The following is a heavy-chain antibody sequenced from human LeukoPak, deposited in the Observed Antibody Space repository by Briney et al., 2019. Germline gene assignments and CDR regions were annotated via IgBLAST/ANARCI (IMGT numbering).Heavy chain of an antibody. D-gene: IGHD2-15*01. CDR2: IIPIFGTA. CDR1: GGTFISYA. CDR3: VVVVVAATPFLDY. Sequence: GSSVKVSCKASGGTFISYAISWVRQAPGQGLEWMGGIIPIFGTANYAQKFQGRVTITADESTSTAYMELSSLRSEDTAVYYCVVVVVAATPFLDYWGQGTLVTVSS. V-gene: IGHV1-69*01. J-gene: IGHJ4*02.